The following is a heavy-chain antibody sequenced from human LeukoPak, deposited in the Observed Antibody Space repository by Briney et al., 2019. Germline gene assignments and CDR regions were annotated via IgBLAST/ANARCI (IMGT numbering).Heavy chain of an antibody. J-gene: IGHJ4*02. Sequence: GGSLRLSCAASGFTFSSYAMHWVRQAPGKGLEWVAVISYDGSNKYYADSVKGRFTISRDNSKNTLYLQMNSLRAEDTAVYYCASTQGYGSGSYYVWYFDYWGQGTLVTVSS. CDR2: ISYDGSNK. CDR1: GFTFSSYA. CDR3: ASTQGYGSGSYYVWYFDY. V-gene: IGHV3-30-3*01. D-gene: IGHD3-10*01.